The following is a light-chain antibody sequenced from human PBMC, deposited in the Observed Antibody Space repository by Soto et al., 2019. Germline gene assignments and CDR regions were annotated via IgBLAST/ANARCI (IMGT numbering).Light chain of an antibody. Sequence: QSALTQPASVSGSPGQSITISCTGTSRDVGGYNSVSWYQVHPGKAPKLILYDVGARPSGVSYRFSGSKSGNTASLTISGLQAADEADYFCSSFTSSMTNVFGSGTKVTVL. J-gene: IGLJ1*01. CDR1: SRDVGGYNS. V-gene: IGLV2-14*03. CDR2: DVG. CDR3: SSFTSSMTNV.